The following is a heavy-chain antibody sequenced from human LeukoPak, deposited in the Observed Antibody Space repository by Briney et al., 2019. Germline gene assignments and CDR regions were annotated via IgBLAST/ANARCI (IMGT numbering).Heavy chain of an antibody. CDR1: GFTFSSYG. D-gene: IGHD3-10*01. Sequence: GGSLRLSCAASGFTFSSYGMHWVRQAPGKGLEWVSAISGSGGSTYYADSVKGRFTISRDNSKNTLYLQMNSLRAEDTAVYYCATLLWFGELQFDYWGQGTLVTVSS. CDR2: ISGSGGST. J-gene: IGHJ4*02. V-gene: IGHV3-23*01. CDR3: ATLLWFGELQFDY.